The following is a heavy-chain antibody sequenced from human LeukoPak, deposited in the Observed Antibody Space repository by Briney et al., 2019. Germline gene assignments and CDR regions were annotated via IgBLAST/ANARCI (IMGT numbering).Heavy chain of an antibody. J-gene: IGHJ5*02. CDR1: GGSISSYY. V-gene: IGHV4-4*07. CDR3: ASGGRYNWNEAPGRFDP. D-gene: IGHD1-20*01. CDR2: IYTSGST. Sequence: PSETLSLTCTVSGGSISSYYWSWIRQPAGKGLEWIGRIYTSGSTNYNPPLKSRVTMSVDTSKNQFSLKLSSVTAADTAVYYCASGGRYNWNEAPGRFDPWGQGTLVTVSS.